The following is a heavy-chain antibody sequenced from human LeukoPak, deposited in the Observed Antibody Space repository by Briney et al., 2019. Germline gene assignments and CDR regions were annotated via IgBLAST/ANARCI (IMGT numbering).Heavy chain of an antibody. CDR3: ARVWCSSSSCYSSADL. CDR2: IWYDGSIK. J-gene: IGHJ5*02. Sequence: PGGSLRLSCSASGFTFSTYGMHWVRQAPGKGLEGVAVIWYDGSIKYYADSVKGRVTVSRDNSKSTVYLQMNSLRAEDTAVYYCARVWCSSSSCYSSADLWGQGTLVTVSS. CDR1: GFTFSTYG. D-gene: IGHD2-15*01. V-gene: IGHV3-33*01.